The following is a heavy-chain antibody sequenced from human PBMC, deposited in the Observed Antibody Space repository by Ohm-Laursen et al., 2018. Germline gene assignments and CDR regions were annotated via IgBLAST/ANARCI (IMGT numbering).Heavy chain of an antibody. V-gene: IGHV3-21*01. D-gene: IGHD3-10*01. CDR1: GFTFSSYS. J-gene: IGHJ3*02. Sequence: SLRLSCSASGFTFSSYSMNWVRQAPGKGLEWVSSISSSSSYIYYADSVKGRFTISRDNAKNSLYLQMNSLRAKDTAVYYCARGYITIGSYNDAFDIWGQGTMVTVSS. CDR3: ARGYITIGSYNDAFDI. CDR2: ISSSSSYI.